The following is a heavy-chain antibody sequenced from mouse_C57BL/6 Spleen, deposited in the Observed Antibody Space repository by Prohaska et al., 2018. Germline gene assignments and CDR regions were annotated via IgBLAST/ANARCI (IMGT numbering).Heavy chain of an antibody. CDR3: ARNYYDFTASNFHFDY. CDR1: GYTFTSYW. Sequence: QVQLQQPGAELVKPGASVKLSCKASGYTFTSYWMHWVKQRPGQGLEWIGMIHPNSGSTNYNEKFKSKATLTVDKSSSTAYMQLSSLTSEDSAVYYCARNYYDFTASNFHFDYWGQGTTLTVSS. CDR2: IHPNSGST. V-gene: IGHV1-64*01. J-gene: IGHJ2*01. D-gene: IGHD2-4*01.